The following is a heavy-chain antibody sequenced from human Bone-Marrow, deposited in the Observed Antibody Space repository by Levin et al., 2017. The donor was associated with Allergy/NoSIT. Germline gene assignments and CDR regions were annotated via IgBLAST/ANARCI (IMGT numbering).Heavy chain of an antibody. CDR1: GASINSGGQY. CDR2: IYYTGST. J-gene: IGHJ5*02. CDR3: ARVTLVRPGGWFDP. V-gene: IGHV4-31*03. D-gene: IGHD1-26*01. Sequence: MTSETLSLTCTVSGASINSGGQYWSWVRQHPGKGLEWIGYIYYTGSTYYNPSLKSRVTISIDTSRNQFSLNLSSVTAADTAVYFCARVTLVRPGGWFDPWGHGTLVTVSS.